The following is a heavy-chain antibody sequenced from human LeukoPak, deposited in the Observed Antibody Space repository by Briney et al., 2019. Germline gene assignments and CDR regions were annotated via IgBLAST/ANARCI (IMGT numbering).Heavy chain of an antibody. Sequence: SETLSLTCTVSGGSISSSSYYWGWIRQPPGKGLEWIGSIYYSGSTYYNPSLKSRVTISVDTSKNQFSLKLSSVTAADTAVYYCARERIVGATLDAFDIWGQGTMVTVSS. D-gene: IGHD1-26*01. CDR3: ARERIVGATLDAFDI. J-gene: IGHJ3*02. V-gene: IGHV4-39*07. CDR2: IYYSGST. CDR1: GGSISSSSYY.